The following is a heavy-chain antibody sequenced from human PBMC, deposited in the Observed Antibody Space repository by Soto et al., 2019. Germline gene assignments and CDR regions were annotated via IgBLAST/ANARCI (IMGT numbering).Heavy chain of an antibody. D-gene: IGHD4-4*01. CDR2: SNSDGSSR. Sequence: PVGXLRLSCAASGFTFSSRWMHSVRPAPGKVLLWVSRSNSDGSSRSYADSVKGGFTISRDNAKNTLYLQMNSLRAEDTAVYYCARDVQYVLHYYYYGMDVWGQGSTVTGSS. J-gene: IGHJ6*02. CDR3: ARDVQYVLHYYYYGMDV. CDR1: GFTFSSRW. V-gene: IGHV3-74*01.